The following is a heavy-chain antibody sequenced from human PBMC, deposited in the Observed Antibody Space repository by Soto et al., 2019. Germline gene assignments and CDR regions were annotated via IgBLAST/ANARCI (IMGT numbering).Heavy chain of an antibody. Sequence: QVQLVESGGGVVQPGGSLRLSCAASGFSFSDYGIHWVRQAPGKGLEWVAVIGFNGSKKYYTDSVKGRFTISRDNSKNPVYLQMTNLRAEDTAVYYCARENTVTQGYYFDGLDVWGQGTAVTVSS. CDR3: ARENTVTQGYYFDGLDV. CDR2: IGFNGSKK. V-gene: IGHV3-33*01. D-gene: IGHD4-17*01. CDR1: GFSFSDYG. J-gene: IGHJ6*02.